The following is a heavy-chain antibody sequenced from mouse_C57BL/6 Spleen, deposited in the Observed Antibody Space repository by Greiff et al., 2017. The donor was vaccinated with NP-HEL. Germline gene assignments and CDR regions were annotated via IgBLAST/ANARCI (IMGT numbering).Heavy chain of an antibody. D-gene: IGHD4-1*01. CDR2: SRNKANDYTT. CDR3: ARGTLGYAMDY. CDR1: GFTFSDFY. V-gene: IGHV7-1*01. Sequence: EVKLVESGGGLVQSGRSLRLSCATSGFTFSDFYMEWVRQAPGKGLAWLAASRNKANDYTTEYSASVQGRFIVSRDNSQSILYLQMNALRAEDTAIYYCARGTLGYAMDYWGQGTSVTVSS. J-gene: IGHJ4*01.